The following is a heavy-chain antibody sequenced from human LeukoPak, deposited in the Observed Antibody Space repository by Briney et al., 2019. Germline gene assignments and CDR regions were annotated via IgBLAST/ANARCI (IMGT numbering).Heavy chain of an antibody. V-gene: IGHV4-34*01. Sequence: PSETLSLTCAVYGGSFSGYYWSWIRQPPGKGLEWIGEINHSGSTNYNPSLKSRVTIPVDTSKNQFSLKLSSVTAADTAVYYCAREKVYSHGRGYYYYYYMDVWGKGTTVTVSS. CDR1: GGSFSGYY. CDR3: AREKVYSHGRGYYYYYYMDV. D-gene: IGHD5-18*01. CDR2: INHSGST. J-gene: IGHJ6*03.